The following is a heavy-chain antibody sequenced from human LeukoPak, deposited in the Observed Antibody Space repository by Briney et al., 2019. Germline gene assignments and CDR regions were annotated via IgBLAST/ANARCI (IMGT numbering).Heavy chain of an antibody. CDR2: ISAYNGNT. CDR3: ARDHSRWLQLPGVDY. V-gene: IGHV1-18*01. Sequence: ASVKVSCKASGYTFTSYGISWVRQAPGQGLEWMGWISAYNGNTNYAQKLQGRVTMTTDTSTSTAYMELSRLRSDDTAVYYCARDHSRWLQLPGVDYWGQGTLVTVSS. J-gene: IGHJ4*02. CDR1: GYTFTSYG. D-gene: IGHD5-24*01.